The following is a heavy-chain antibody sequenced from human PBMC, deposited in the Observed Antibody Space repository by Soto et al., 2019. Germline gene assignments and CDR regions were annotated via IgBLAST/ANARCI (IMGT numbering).Heavy chain of an antibody. V-gene: IGHV1-46*03. J-gene: IGHJ4*02. D-gene: IGHD3-9*01. CDR2: INPSGGST. Sequence: ASVKVSCKASGYTFTSYYMHWVRQAPGQGLEWMGIINPSGGSTSYAQKFQGRVTMTRDTSTSTVYMELSSLRSEDTAVYYCARDPSLHYDILSLFDYWGQGTLVTVSS. CDR1: GYTFTSYY. CDR3: ARDPSLHYDILSLFDY.